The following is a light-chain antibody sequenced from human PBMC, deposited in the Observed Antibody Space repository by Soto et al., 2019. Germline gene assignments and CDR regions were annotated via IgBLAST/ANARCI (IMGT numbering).Light chain of an antibody. Sequence: EIVMTQSPATLSVSLGERDTLSCRASQSVSSNLAWYQQKPGQAPRLLIFGASTRATGIPARFSGSGSGTEFTLTLSSLQSDDFAVYHCQHDNALARTFGGGTKVEIK. CDR2: GAS. J-gene: IGKJ4*01. CDR3: QHDNALART. CDR1: QSVSSN. V-gene: IGKV3-15*01.